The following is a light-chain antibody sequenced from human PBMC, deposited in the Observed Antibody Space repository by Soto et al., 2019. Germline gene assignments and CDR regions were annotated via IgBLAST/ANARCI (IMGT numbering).Light chain of an antibody. J-gene: IGKJ1*01. CDR2: KAS. V-gene: IGKV1-5*03. CDR1: QTISSW. CDR3: QHYNSYSEA. Sequence: ESQRTESGATRSGSVGDRVTITCRASQTISSWLAWYQQKPGKAPKLLIYKASTLKSGVPSRFSGSGSGTEFTLTISSLQPDDFATYYCQHYNSYSEAFGQRTKVAIK.